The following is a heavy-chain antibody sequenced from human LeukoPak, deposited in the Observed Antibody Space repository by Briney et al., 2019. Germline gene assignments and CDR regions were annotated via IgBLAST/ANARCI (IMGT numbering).Heavy chain of an antibody. D-gene: IGHD6-6*01. V-gene: IGHV4-38-2*01. Sequence: GSLRLSCAASGFTFSDYYMSWLRQPPGKGLEWIGSIYYSGSTYYNPSLKSRVTISVDTSKNQFSLKLSSVTAADTAVYYCASVSISSADAFDIWGQGTMVTVSS. CDR2: IYYSGST. CDR1: GFTFSDYY. J-gene: IGHJ3*02. CDR3: ASVSISSADAFDI.